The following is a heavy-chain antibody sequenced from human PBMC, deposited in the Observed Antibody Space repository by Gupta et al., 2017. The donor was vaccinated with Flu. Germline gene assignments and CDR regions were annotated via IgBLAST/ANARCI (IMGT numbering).Heavy chain of an antibody. CDR1: RSSFSSYD. Sequence: EVHLVESGGALVQPGGFLRLSCAASRSSFSSYDMNWVRQAPGKGLEWVAFLSHFGGTTYYADSVRGRFTISRDNAKNSLALQMYSLRVEDTAIYYCARDDAGYGDYTGADYWGQGTLVTVSS. J-gene: IGHJ4*02. CDR3: ARDDAGYGDYTGADY. CDR2: LSHFGGTT. V-gene: IGHV3-48*03. D-gene: IGHD4-17*01.